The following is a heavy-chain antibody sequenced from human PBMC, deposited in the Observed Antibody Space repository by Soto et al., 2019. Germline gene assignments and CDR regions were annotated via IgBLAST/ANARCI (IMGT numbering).Heavy chain of an antibody. V-gene: IGHV4-59*01. Sequence: SETLSLTCTVSGGSISSYYWSWIRQPPGKGLEWIGYIYYSGSTNYNPSLKSRVTISVDTSKNQFSLKLSSVTAADTAVYYCARTTGAVAGRGYFQHWGQGTLVTVSS. CDR3: ARTTGAVAGRGYFQH. J-gene: IGHJ1*01. D-gene: IGHD6-19*01. CDR2: IYYSGST. CDR1: GGSISSYY.